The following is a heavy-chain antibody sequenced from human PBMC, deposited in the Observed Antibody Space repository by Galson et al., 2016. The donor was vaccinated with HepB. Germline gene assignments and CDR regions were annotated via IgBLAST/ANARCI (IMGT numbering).Heavy chain of an antibody. CDR3: ARETMVDAFDI. D-gene: IGHD1-1*01. V-gene: IGHV3-21*01. Sequence: SLRLSCAGSGFTFSGFGMNWVRQAPGKGLEWVSSISRSSNYIDYADSVKGRFTVSRDNAKNSLYLQMNSLRAEDTAVYYCARETMVDAFDIWGQGTMVTVSS. J-gene: IGHJ3*02. CDR2: ISRSSNYI. CDR1: GFTFSGFG.